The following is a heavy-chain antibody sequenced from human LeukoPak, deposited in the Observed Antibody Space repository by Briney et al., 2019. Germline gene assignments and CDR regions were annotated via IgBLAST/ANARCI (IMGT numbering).Heavy chain of an antibody. J-gene: IGHJ5*02. CDR3: ARAGLVVMEAFDP. CDR1: GGSISSYY. CDR2: IYFSGST. Sequence: SETLSLTCTVSGGSISSYYWSWIRQPPGKGLEWIGYIYFSGSTNYNPSLKSRVTITVDTSKKQISLKLTSVTAADTAVYYCARAGLVVMEAFDPWGQGTLVTVSS. D-gene: IGHD2-8*02. V-gene: IGHV4-59*01.